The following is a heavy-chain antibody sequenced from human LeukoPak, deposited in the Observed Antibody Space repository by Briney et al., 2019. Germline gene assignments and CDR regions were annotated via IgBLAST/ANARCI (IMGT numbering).Heavy chain of an antibody. CDR2: ISSSSSTI. CDR3: ARVSVVVPGDY. D-gene: IGHD2-2*01. Sequence: GSLPLSCAVSGFTVSNNYMSWVRQAPGKGLEWVSYISSSSSTIYYADSVKGRFTIARDNAKNSLYLQMNRLRAEDKAVYYCARVSVVVPGDYWGQGTLVTVSS. CDR1: GFTVSNNY. V-gene: IGHV3-48*01. J-gene: IGHJ4*02.